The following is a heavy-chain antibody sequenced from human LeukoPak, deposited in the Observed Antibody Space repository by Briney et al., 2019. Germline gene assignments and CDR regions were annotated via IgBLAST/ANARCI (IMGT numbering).Heavy chain of an antibody. CDR2: ISYDGSNK. Sequence: GGSLRLSCAASGFTFSSYAMSWVRQAPGKGLEWVAVISYDGSNKYYADSVKGRFTISRDNSKNTLYLQMNSLRAEDTAVYYCAKLPGYSSGSFDYWGQGTLVTVSS. J-gene: IGHJ4*02. CDR1: GFTFSSYA. D-gene: IGHD6-19*01. CDR3: AKLPGYSSGSFDY. V-gene: IGHV3-30*18.